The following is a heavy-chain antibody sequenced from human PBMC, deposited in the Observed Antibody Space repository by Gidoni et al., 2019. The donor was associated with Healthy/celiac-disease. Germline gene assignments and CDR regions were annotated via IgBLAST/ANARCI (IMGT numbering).Heavy chain of an antibody. J-gene: IGHJ4*02. Sequence: EVQLVESGGGLVQPGGSLRLSFAASGFTFSDHYMAWVRQAPGKGLEWVGRTRNKANSYTTEYAASVKGRFTISRDDSKNSLYLQMNSLKTEDTAVYYCVSYCSSTSCYYWGQGTLVTVSS. CDR3: VSYCSSTSCYY. D-gene: IGHD2-2*01. CDR1: GFTFSDHY. CDR2: TRNKANSYTT. V-gene: IGHV3-72*01.